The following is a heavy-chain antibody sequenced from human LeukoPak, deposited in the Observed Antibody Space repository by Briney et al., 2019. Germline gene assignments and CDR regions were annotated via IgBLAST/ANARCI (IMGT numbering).Heavy chain of an antibody. Sequence: SETLSLTCAVSGYSISSGYYWGWIRQPPGKGLEWIGSIYHSGGTYYNPSLKSRVTISVDTSKNQFSLKLSSVTAADTAVYYCARGPDGGPDYWGQGTLVTVSS. CDR1: GYSISSGYY. CDR2: IYHSGGT. CDR3: ARGPDGGPDY. V-gene: IGHV4-38-2*01. D-gene: IGHD3-16*01. J-gene: IGHJ4*02.